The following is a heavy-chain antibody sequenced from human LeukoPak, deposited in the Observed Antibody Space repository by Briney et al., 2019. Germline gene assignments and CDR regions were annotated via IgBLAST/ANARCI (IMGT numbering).Heavy chain of an antibody. CDR1: GFTFSSYG. V-gene: IGHV3-30*02. D-gene: IGHD1-26*01. CDR2: IRYDGSNK. CDR3: AKTVTPSVSGGFDP. Sequence: GGSLRLSCAASGFTFSSYGMHWVRQAPGKGLEWVAFIRYDGSNKYYADSVKGRFTISRDNSENTLYLQMNSLRAEDTAVYYCAKTVTPSVSGGFDPWGQGTLVTVSS. J-gene: IGHJ5*02.